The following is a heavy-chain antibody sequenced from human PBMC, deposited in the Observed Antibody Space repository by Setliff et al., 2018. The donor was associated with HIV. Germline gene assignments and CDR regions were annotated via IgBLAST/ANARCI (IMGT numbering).Heavy chain of an antibody. CDR3: TRVRDHYDSGTYYRPLYFFDS. Sequence: SETLSLTCAVYGGSFSGYFWSWVRQSPGKGLEWIGEINHNRKTNYNTSLKSRVTISIDRSKNQFSLKLNSVIAADTAVYYCTRVRDHYDSGTYYRPLYFFDSWGQGTLVTVSS. D-gene: IGHD3-10*01. V-gene: IGHV4-34*01. CDR1: GGSFSGYF. J-gene: IGHJ4*02. CDR2: INHNRKT.